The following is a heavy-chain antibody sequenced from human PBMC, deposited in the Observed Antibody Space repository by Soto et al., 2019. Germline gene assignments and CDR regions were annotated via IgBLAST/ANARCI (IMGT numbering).Heavy chain of an antibody. CDR2: INHSGST. Sequence: QVQLQQWGAGLLKPSETLSLTCAVYGGSFSGYYWSWIRQPPGKGLEWIGEINHSGSTNYNPSLKSRVTISVATSKNQFSLKLSSVTAADTAVYYCAREGKDTAMVTDYWGQGTLVTVSS. V-gene: IGHV4-34*01. J-gene: IGHJ4*02. D-gene: IGHD5-18*01. CDR1: GGSFSGYY. CDR3: AREGKDTAMVTDY.